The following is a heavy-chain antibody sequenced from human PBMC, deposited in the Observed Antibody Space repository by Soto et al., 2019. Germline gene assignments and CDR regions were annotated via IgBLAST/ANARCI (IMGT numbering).Heavy chain of an antibody. CDR2: INPNSGGT. J-gene: IGHJ5*02. V-gene: IGHV1-2*04. CDR3: ARAVVEVPAEGGGFDP. D-gene: IGHD2-2*01. CDR1: GYTFTGYY. Sequence: QVQLVQSGAEVKKPGASVKVSCKASGYTFTGYYMHWVRQAPGQGLEWMGWINPNSGGTNYAQKFQGWVTMTRDTSISTAYMELSRLRSDDTAVYYCARAVVEVPAEGGGFDPWGQGTLVTVSS.